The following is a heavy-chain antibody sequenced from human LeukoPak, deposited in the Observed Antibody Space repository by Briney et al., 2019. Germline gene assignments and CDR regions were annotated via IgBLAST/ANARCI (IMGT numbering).Heavy chain of an antibody. J-gene: IGHJ6*03. CDR3: ARDKAVVAAGYYYYMDV. Sequence: GGSLRLSCAASGFTFSDYYMSWIRQAPGKGLEWVSYISSSGSTIYYADSVKGRFTISRDNAKNSLYLQMYSLRAEDTAVYYCARDKAVVAAGYYYYMDVWGKGATVTISS. CDR2: ISSSGSTI. V-gene: IGHV3-11*01. D-gene: IGHD2-15*01. CDR1: GFTFSDYY.